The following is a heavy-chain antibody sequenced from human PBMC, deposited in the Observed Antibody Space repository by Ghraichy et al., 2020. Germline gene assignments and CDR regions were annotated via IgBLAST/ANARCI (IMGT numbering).Heavy chain of an antibody. CDR3: VRRARTTVNYVY. Sequence: GGSLRLSCAASGFTFSDYDMHWVRQATGKGLEWVSAIGTAGDTYYPVSVKGRFTISRENAKNSLYLQMNSLRGGDTAVYYCVRRARTTVNYVYWGQGTLVTVSS. V-gene: IGHV3-13*01. CDR2: IGTAGDT. D-gene: IGHD1/OR15-1a*01. J-gene: IGHJ4*02. CDR1: GFTFSDYD.